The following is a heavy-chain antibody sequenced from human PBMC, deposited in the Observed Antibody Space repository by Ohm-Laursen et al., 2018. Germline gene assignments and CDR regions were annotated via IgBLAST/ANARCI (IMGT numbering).Heavy chain of an antibody. D-gene: IGHD1-26*01. V-gene: IGHV4-31*03. J-gene: IGHJ3*02. CDR3: ARDPAIQKSGSYYGAFDI. Sequence: TLSLTCIVSGGSISSSSYSWGWIRQAPGRGLEWIGYIYYSGSTYYNPSLKSRVTISVDTSKNQFSLKLSSVTAADTAVYYCARDPAIQKSGSYYGAFDIWGQGTMVTVSS. CDR1: GGSISSSSYS. CDR2: IYYSGST.